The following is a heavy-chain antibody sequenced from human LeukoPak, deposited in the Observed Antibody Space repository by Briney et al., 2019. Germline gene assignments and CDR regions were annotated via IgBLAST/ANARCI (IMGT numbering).Heavy chain of an antibody. J-gene: IGHJ4*02. CDR1: GFTVSGNY. V-gene: IGHV3-66*01. CDR3: ARRALGGSSTWYYFDY. D-gene: IGHD6-13*01. CDR2: IYRGGST. Sequence: GGSLRLSCAASGFTVSGNYMSWVRQAPGEGLEWVSVIYRGGSTYYADSVKGRFTLSRDNSKNTLYLQMNSLRAEDTAVYYCARRALGGSSTWYYFDYWGQGTLVTVSS.